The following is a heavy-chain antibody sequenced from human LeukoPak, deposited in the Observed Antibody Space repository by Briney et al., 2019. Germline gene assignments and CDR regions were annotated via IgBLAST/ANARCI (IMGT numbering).Heavy chain of an antibody. CDR1: GFTFSTFG. V-gene: IGHV3-48*01. CDR2: VSSSRTTI. CDR3: ARMSTGYYDDY. J-gene: IGHJ4*02. Sequence: GGSLRLSCVASGFTFSTFGMNWVRQAPGKGLEWVSYVSSSRTTIYYAESVKGRFTISRDDAKSSLYLQMNSLRAEDTALYYCARMSTGYYDDYWGQGTLVAVSS. D-gene: IGHD3-9*01.